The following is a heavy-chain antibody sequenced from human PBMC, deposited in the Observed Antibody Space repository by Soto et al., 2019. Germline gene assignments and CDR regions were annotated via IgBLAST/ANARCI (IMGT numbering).Heavy chain of an antibody. CDR1: ANTFTSYS. J-gene: IGHJ4*01. D-gene: IGHD6-13*01. V-gene: IGHV1-3*01. Sequence: SVKVSCKASANTFTSYSVYCVRQAPGQGHEWMGWINAGNGNTRYSQKFQDRVTITRDTSASTVYMELSSLRSEDTAVYYCARDRYSRSGYVGAFDYWG. CDR3: ARDRYSRSGYVGAFDY. CDR2: INAGNGNT.